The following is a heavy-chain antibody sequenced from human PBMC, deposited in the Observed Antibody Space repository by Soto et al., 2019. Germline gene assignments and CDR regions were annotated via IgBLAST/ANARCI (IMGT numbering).Heavy chain of an antibody. J-gene: IGHJ4*02. Sequence: QITLKESGPTLVKPTQTLTLTCTVSGFSLNTYGVGVGWIRQPPGKALEWLALIYWDDDKRYSPSLKSRLTITKDTSKNQVVRTRTNMDPVDTVTYYCARALGSWGAYYFDYWGQGTLVTVSS. CDR1: GFSLNTYGVG. D-gene: IGHD3-16*01. V-gene: IGHV2-5*02. CDR2: IYWDDDK. CDR3: ARALGSWGAYYFDY.